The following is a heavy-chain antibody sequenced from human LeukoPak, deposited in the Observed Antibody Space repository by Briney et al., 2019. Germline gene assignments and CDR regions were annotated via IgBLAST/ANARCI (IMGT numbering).Heavy chain of an antibody. D-gene: IGHD3-10*01. Sequence: GGSLKTSLKGSGYRFTSYWIGWVRQMPGKGLEWMGIIYPGDSDTRYSPSFQGQVTISADKSISTAYLQWSSLKASESPMYYRARQGGGSGSYLRDAFDMWGQGKIVTVSS. CDR2: IYPGDSDT. CDR3: ARQGGGSGSYLRDAFDM. J-gene: IGHJ3*02. V-gene: IGHV5-51*01. CDR1: GYRFTSYW.